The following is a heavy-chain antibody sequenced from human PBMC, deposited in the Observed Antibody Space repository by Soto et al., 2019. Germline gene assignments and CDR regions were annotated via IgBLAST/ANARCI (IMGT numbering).Heavy chain of an antibody. CDR1: GYTLTELS. J-gene: IGHJ5*02. Sequence: ASVKVSCKVSGYTLTELSMHWVRQAPGKGLEWMGGFDPEDGETIYAQKFQGRVTMTEDTSTDTAYMELSSLRSEDTAVYYCATVEGYCSSTSGYNWLDPWGQGILVTVSS. V-gene: IGHV1-24*01. CDR2: FDPEDGET. CDR3: ATVEGYCSSTSGYNWLDP. D-gene: IGHD2-2*01.